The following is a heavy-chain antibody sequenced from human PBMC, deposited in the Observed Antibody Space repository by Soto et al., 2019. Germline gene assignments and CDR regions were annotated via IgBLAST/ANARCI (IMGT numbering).Heavy chain of an antibody. CDR1: GYTFTSYA. Sequence: QVQLVQSGAEVKKPGASVKVSCKASGYTFTSYAMHWVRQAPGERLDWLGWINAGNGNTKYSQKFQGRVTITRDTSASTADMELSSLRSEDTAVYYCARVIGGWYDLDYWGQGTLVTVSS. CDR2: INAGNGNT. D-gene: IGHD6-19*01. J-gene: IGHJ4*02. CDR3: ARVIGGWYDLDY. V-gene: IGHV1-3*01.